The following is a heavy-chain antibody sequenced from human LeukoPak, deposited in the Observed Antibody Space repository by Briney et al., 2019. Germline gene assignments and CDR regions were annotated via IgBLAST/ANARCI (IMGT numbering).Heavy chain of an antibody. J-gene: IGHJ4*02. Sequence: PSETLSLTCAVYGGSFSGYYWSWIRQPPGKGLEWIGEINHSGSTNYNPSLKSRVTISVDTSKNQFSLKLSSVTAADTAVYYCARTRGNDGDYWGQGTLVTVSS. CDR2: INHSGST. V-gene: IGHV4-34*01. CDR1: GGSFSGYY. D-gene: IGHD1-1*01. CDR3: ARTRGNDGDY.